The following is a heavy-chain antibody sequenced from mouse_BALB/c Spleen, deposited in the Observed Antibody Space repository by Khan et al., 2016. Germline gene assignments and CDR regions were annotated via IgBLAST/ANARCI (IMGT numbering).Heavy chain of an antibody. CDR1: GFTFSNYW. V-gene: IGHV6-6*02. CDR2: IRLKSNNYAT. Sequence: EVQLQESGGGLVQPGGSMKLSCVASGFTFSNYWMNWVRQSPEKGLEWVAEIRLKSNNYATHYAESVKGRFTISRDDSKSSVYLQMNNLRAEDTGNYYCTRQNYGAMDYWGQGTSVTVSS. CDR3: TRQNYGAMDY. D-gene: IGHD1-1*01. J-gene: IGHJ4*01.